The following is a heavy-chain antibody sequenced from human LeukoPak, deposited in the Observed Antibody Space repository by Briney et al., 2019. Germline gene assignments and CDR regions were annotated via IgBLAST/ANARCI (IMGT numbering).Heavy chain of an antibody. V-gene: IGHV4-34*01. Sequence: PSETLSLTCAVYGGSFSGYYWSWIRRPPGKGLEWIGEINHSGSTNYNPSLKSRVTISVDKSKNQFSLTLSSVTAADTAVYYCASPSGASTWWGPGTLVTVSS. CDR3: ASPSGASTW. J-gene: IGHJ4*02. CDR2: INHSGST. CDR1: GGSFSGYY. D-gene: IGHD2-15*01.